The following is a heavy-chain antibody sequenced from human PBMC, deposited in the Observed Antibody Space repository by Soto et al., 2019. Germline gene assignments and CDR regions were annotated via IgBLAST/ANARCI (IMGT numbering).Heavy chain of an antibody. Sequence: EVQLVESGGGLVQPGRSLRLSCAASGFTFDDYAMHWVRQAPGKGLEWVSGISWNSGSIGYADSVKGRFTISRDNAKNSLYLHMNSLRAEDTALYYCAAQQWLVQGPFDYWGQGTLVTVSS. CDR3: AAQQWLVQGPFDY. J-gene: IGHJ4*02. CDR1: GFTFDDYA. CDR2: ISWNSGSI. V-gene: IGHV3-9*01. D-gene: IGHD6-19*01.